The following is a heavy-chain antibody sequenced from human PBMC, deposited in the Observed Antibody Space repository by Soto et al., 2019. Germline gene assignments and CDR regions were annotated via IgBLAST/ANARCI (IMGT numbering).Heavy chain of an antibody. CDR1: GASISRGGYY. CDR2: IYYSVST. CDR3: ARVQLVREGAFNI. Sequence: SSETLYLTCTFSGASISRGGYYWSWIRQHPGKGIECIGYIYYSVSTGYNPSLKSRVTISVDTSKNQFSLKLSSVTAADTAVYYCARVQLVREGAFNIWGQGTMVTVSS. V-gene: IGHV4-31*03. D-gene: IGHD6-6*01. J-gene: IGHJ3*02.